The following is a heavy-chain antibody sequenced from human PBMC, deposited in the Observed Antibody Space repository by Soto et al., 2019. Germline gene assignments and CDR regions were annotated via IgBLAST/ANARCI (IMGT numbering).Heavy chain of an antibody. CDR2: IYYSGST. J-gene: IGHJ4*02. D-gene: IGHD6-19*01. CDR3: ARSGYSSGWYFDY. Sequence: SETLSLTCTVSGGSISSSSYYWGWIRQPPGKGLEWIGSIYYSGSTYYNPSLKSRVTISVDTSKNQFSLKLSSVTAADTAVYYCARSGYSSGWYFDYWGQGTLVTVSS. CDR1: GGSISSSSYY. V-gene: IGHV4-39*01.